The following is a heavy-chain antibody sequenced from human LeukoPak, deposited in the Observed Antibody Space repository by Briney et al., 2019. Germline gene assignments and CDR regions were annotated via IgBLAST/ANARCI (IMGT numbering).Heavy chain of an antibody. D-gene: IGHD6-19*01. CDR2: IIPIFGAA. Sequence: ASVKVSCKASGGTFSSYAISWVRQAPGQGLEWMGGIIPIFGAANYAQKFQGRVTITADESTSTAYMELSSLRSEDTAVYYCARYYSGWYYFDYWGQGTLVTVSS. CDR1: GGTFSSYA. CDR3: ARYYSGWYYFDY. V-gene: IGHV1-69*13. J-gene: IGHJ4*02.